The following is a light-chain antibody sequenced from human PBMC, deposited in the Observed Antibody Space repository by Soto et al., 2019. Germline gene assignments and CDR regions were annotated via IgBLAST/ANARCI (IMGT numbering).Light chain of an antibody. V-gene: IGKV3-15*01. CDR3: QQYNNWPWT. J-gene: IGKJ1*01. CDR1: QSVSSN. Sequence: EIVMTQSPATLSVSPGERATLSCRASQSVSSNLAWYQQKPGQAPRLLIYGASTRATGIPARFSVSGSGTEFTLTISSLQSEDFAFYYCQQYNNWPWTFGQGTKVEIK. CDR2: GAS.